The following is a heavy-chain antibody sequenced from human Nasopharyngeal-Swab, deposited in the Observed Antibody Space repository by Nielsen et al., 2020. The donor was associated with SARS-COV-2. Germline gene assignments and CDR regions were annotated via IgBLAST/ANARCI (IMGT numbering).Heavy chain of an antibody. V-gene: IGHV1-46*01. CDR2: INPSGGST. CDR3: ARDRSVGKQQLGRYDY. J-gene: IGHJ4*02. D-gene: IGHD6-13*01. Sequence: ASVKVSCKASGYTFTSYYMHWVRQAPGQGLEWMGIINPSGGSTSYAQKFQGRVTMTRDTSTSTVYMELSRLRSDDTAVYYCARDRSVGKQQLGRYDYWGQGTLVTVSS. CDR1: GYTFTSYY.